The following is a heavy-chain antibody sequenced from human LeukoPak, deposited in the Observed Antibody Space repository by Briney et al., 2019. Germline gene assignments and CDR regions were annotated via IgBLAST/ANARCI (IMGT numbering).Heavy chain of an antibody. CDR1: GFTFTSHG. CDR2: IQHDGSNK. D-gene: IGHD3-22*01. V-gene: IGHV3-30*02. Sequence: PGGSLRLSCVVSGFTFTSHGMHWIRQAPGKGLEWVAFIQHDGSNKYYADSVKGRFTISRDNSKNTLHLQMNSLRAEDTAVYYCANGPTSSGHFYYFDYWGQGTQVTVSS. J-gene: IGHJ4*02. CDR3: ANGPTSSGHFYYFDY.